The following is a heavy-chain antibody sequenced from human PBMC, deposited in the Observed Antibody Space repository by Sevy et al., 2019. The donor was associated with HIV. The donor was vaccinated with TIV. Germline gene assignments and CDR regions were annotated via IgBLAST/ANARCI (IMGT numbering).Heavy chain of an antibody. CDR3: ARAGSYDFWSGYSLNYYYYGMDV. Sequence: GGSLRLSCAASGFTFSSYWMSWVRQAPGKGLEWVANIKQDGSEKYYVDSVKGRFTISRDNAKNSLYLQMNSLRAEDTVVYYCARAGSYDFWSGYSLNYYYYGMDVWGQGTTVTVSS. J-gene: IGHJ6*02. D-gene: IGHD3-3*01. CDR2: IKQDGSEK. CDR1: GFTFSSYW. V-gene: IGHV3-7*04.